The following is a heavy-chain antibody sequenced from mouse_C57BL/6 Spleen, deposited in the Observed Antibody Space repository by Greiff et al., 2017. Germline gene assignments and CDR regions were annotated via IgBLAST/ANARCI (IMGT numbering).Heavy chain of an antibody. V-gene: IGHV1-53*01. CDR3: ARSEVYDYPWFAY. CDR2: INPSNGGT. Sequence: VKLQQPGTELVKPGASVKLSCKASGYTFTSYWMHWVKQRPGQGLEWIGNINPSNGGTNYNEKFKSKATLPVDKSSSTAYMQLSSLTSEDSAVYYCARSEVYDYPWFAYWGQGTLVTVSA. CDR1: GYTFTSYW. J-gene: IGHJ3*01. D-gene: IGHD2-4*01.